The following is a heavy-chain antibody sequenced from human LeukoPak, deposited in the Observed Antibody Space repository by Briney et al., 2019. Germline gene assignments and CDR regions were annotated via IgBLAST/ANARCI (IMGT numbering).Heavy chain of an antibody. J-gene: IGHJ4*02. D-gene: IGHD6-13*01. CDR1: GFTFDDYA. Sequence: GGSLRLSCAASGFTFDDYAMHWVRQAPGKGLEWVSLISWDGGSTYYADSVKGRFTTSRDNSKNSLYLQMNSLRAEDTALYYCAKDERYSSSWYYFDYWGQGTLVTVSS. V-gene: IGHV3-43D*03. CDR3: AKDERYSSSWYYFDY. CDR2: ISWDGGST.